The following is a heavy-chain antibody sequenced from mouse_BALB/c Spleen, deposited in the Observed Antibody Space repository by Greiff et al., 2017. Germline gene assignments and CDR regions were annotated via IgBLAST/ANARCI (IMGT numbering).Heavy chain of an antibody. V-gene: IGHV5-12-2*01. CDR1: GFPFSSYT. D-gene: IGHD1-1*01. CDR2: ISNGGGST. CDR3: ARLEITYYFDY. Sequence: EVKLMESGGGLVQPGGSLKLSCAASGFPFSSYTMSWVRQTPEKRLEWVAYISNGGGSTYYPDTVKGRFTISRDNAKNTLYLQMSSLKSEDTAMYYCARLEITYYFDYWGQGTTLTVSS. J-gene: IGHJ2*01.